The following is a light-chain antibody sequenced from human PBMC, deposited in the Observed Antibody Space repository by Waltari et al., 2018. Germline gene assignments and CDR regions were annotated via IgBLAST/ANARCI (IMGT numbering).Light chain of an antibody. J-gene: IGKJ2*02. Sequence: DIQMTQSPSTLSASVGDRVTITCRASQSISSWLAWYQQKPGKAPKLLIYTASVFQSGVPSRFSGSGSGTEFTLSISSLQPDDFATDYCQQYSSYSPCTFGQGTKLDIK. CDR3: QQYSSYSPCT. CDR2: TAS. CDR1: QSISSW. V-gene: IGKV1-5*03.